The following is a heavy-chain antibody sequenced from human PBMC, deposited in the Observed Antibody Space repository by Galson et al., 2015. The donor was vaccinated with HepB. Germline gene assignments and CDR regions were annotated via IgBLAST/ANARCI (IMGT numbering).Heavy chain of an antibody. Sequence: SVKVSCKASGYTFTNYGFNWVRQAPGQGLEWLGWISAHNGYTNYAERLHDRITLTTDTSASTAYMELRSLRSVDTAVYYCARGGAISAAGPPWDYWGQGSLVTVSS. J-gene: IGHJ4*02. CDR3: ARGGAISAAGPPWDY. CDR2: ISAHNGYT. CDR1: GYTFTNYG. V-gene: IGHV1-18*01. D-gene: IGHD6-13*01.